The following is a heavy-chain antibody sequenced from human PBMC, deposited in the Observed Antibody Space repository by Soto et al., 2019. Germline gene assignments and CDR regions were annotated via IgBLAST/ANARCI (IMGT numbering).Heavy chain of an antibody. CDR3: ARSSGYSYGAVNYYYGMDV. CDR2: INPNSGGT. J-gene: IGHJ6*02. D-gene: IGHD5-18*01. Sequence: GASVKVSCKASGYTFTGYYMHWVRQAPGQGLDWMGWINPNSGGTNYAQKFQGWVTMTRDTSISTAYMELSRLRSDDTAVYYCARSSGYSYGAVNYYYGMDVWGQGTTVTVSS. V-gene: IGHV1-2*04. CDR1: GYTFTGYY.